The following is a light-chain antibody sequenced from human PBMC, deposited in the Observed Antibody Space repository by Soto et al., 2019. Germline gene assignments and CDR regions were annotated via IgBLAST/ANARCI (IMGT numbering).Light chain of an antibody. CDR3: HQYGTLPRT. Sequence: EIVLTQTPGTLSFFPGERAILSCRASQSVSKLYLAWYQQKPGQAPRLLIHATSTRATGIPDRFSGSGSGTDFSLVISSLEPEDFAVYYCHQYGTLPRTFGQGTKVDIK. CDR1: QSVSKLY. V-gene: IGKV3-20*01. J-gene: IGKJ1*01. CDR2: ATS.